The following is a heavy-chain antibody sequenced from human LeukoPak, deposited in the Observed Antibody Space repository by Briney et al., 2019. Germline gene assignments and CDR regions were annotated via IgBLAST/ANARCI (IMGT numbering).Heavy chain of an antibody. CDR1: GGTFSNYA. Sequence: ASVKVSCKASGGTFSNYAISWVRQAPGQGLEWMGGIIPIFGTANYAQKFQGRVTITADESTSTAYMELSSLRSEDTAVYYCARVGLGYCSSTSCFLDYWGQGTLVTVSS. CDR3: ARVGLGYCSSTSCFLDY. J-gene: IGHJ4*02. D-gene: IGHD2-2*01. V-gene: IGHV1-69*13. CDR2: IIPIFGTA.